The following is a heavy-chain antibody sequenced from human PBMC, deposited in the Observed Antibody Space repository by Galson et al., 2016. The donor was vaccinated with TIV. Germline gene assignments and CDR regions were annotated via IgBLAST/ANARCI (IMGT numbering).Heavy chain of an antibody. CDR1: GFTFTNSA. CDR3: VVGVEAYCSGGYYYHSDGYFQH. Sequence: SVKVSCKASGFTFTNSAVQWVRQARGQPLEWIGWIVVASGNTNYAQKFQERITITRDMSTRTAYLDLSSLRVEDTAVYYCVVGVEAYCSGGYYYHSDGYFQHWGQGTLLTVPS. V-gene: IGHV1-58*01. CDR2: IVVASGNT. D-gene: IGHD3-22*01. J-gene: IGHJ1*01.